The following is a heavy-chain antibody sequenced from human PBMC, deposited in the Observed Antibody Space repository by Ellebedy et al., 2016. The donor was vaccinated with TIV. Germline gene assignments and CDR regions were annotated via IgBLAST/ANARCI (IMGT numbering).Heavy chain of an antibody. J-gene: IGHJ4*02. CDR1: GFTFSSYA. Sequence: GESLRISCAASGFTFSSYAMSRVRQAPGKGLEWVSVISIDGTTYYGDSVKGRFTISRDTSKNTVHLQMNSLRVEDTAVYYCARQAGSNYFLIEDWGQGTLVTVSS. D-gene: IGHD4-11*01. V-gene: IGHV3-66*04. CDR2: ISIDGTT. CDR3: ARQAGSNYFLIED.